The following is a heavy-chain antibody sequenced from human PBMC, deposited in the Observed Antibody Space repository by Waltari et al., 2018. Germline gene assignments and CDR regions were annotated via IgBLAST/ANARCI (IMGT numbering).Heavy chain of an antibody. V-gene: IGHV3-48*01. D-gene: IGHD6-13*01. CDR3: AGRQLALAYYYGMDV. Sequence: EVQLVESGGGLVQPGGSLRLSCAASGFTFSSYSMNWVRPAPGKGLEWVSYMSSSSSTIYYADSVKGRFTISRDNAKNSLYLQRNSLRAEDTAVYYCAGRQLALAYYYGMDVWGQGTTVTVSS. J-gene: IGHJ6*02. CDR2: MSSSSSTI. CDR1: GFTFSSYS.